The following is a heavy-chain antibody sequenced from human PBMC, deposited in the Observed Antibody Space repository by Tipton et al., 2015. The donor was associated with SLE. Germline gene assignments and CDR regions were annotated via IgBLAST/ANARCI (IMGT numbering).Heavy chain of an antibody. CDR3: ARESTGSGWYYYFDY. CDR1: GFTVSSNY. V-gene: IGHV3-66*02. Sequence: SLRLSCAASGFTVSSNYMSWVRQAPGKGLEWVSVIYSGGSTYYADSVKGRFTISRDNSKNTLYLQMNSLRAEDTAVYYCARESTGSGWYYYFDYWGQGTLVTVSS. D-gene: IGHD6-19*01. CDR2: IYSGGST. J-gene: IGHJ4*02.